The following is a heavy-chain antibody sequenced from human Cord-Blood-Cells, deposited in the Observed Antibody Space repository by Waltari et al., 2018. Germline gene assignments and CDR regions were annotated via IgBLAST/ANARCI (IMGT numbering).Heavy chain of an antibody. CDR2: INHSGST. CDR1: GGSFSGYY. D-gene: IGHD6-13*01. Sequence: QVQLQQWGAGLLKPSETLSLTCAVYGGSFSGYYWSWIRQPPGKGLEWIGEINHSGSTNYNPSLKSRVTISVDTSKNQFSLKLSSVTAADTAVYYCARGLSGRGSSSWYGSYYFDYWGQGTLVTVSS. V-gene: IGHV4-34*01. CDR3: ARGLSGRGSSSWYGSYYFDY. J-gene: IGHJ4*02.